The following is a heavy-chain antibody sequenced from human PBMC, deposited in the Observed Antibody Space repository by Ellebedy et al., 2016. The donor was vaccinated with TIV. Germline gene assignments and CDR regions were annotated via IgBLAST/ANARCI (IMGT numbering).Heavy chain of an antibody. CDR1: GHDFTDYW. J-gene: IGHJ4*02. V-gene: IGHV5-51*01. D-gene: IGHD4-17*01. CDR3: ARHLGYADSEIDF. Sequence: GESLKISCKVSGHDFTDYWIGWVRQMPGKGLESMGIIYPGDSDTRYSPSFEGQVTISVDKSVTTAYVEWSSLKASDTAMYYCARHLGYADSEIDFWGQGTLVTVSS. CDR2: IYPGDSDT.